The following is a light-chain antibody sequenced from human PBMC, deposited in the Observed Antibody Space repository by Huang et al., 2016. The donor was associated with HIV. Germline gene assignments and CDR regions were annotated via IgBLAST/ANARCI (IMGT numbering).Light chain of an antibody. Sequence: DIVMTQSPDSLAVSLGERATINCKSSQSVLYSSNNKNYLAWYQQKPGQPPKLLIYWASTRESGGPDRFSGSGSGTEFTLTISSLQAEDVALYYCQQYYNTLPSFGGGTKVEIK. CDR1: QSVLYSSNNKNY. CDR2: WAS. J-gene: IGKJ4*01. V-gene: IGKV4-1*01. CDR3: QQYYNTLPS.